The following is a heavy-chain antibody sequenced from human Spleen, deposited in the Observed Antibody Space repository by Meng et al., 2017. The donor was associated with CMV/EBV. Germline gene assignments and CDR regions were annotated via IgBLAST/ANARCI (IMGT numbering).Heavy chain of an antibody. D-gene: IGHD2-2*02. V-gene: IGHV3-7*01. J-gene: IGHJ5*02. CDR1: FTFSSYW. CDR3: ARGGCSSTSCYRDWFDP. Sequence: FTFSSYWMSWVRQAPGKGLEWVANITQDGSEKYYVDSVKGRFTISRDNAKNSLYLQMNSLRAEDTAVYYCARGGCSSTSCYRDWFDPWGQGTLVTVSS. CDR2: ITQDGSEK.